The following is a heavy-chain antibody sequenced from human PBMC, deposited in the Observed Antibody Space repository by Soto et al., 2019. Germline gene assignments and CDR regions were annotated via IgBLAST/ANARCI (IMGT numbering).Heavy chain of an antibody. J-gene: IGHJ4*02. Sequence: ASVKVSCKASGYTFTSYYMHWVRQAPGQGLEWMGIINPSGGSTKYAQKLQGRVTMTTDTSTSTAYMELRSLRSDDTAVYYCARDLGGQIVDYWGQGTLVTVSS. CDR1: GYTFTSYY. D-gene: IGHD1-26*01. CDR3: ARDLGGQIVDY. V-gene: IGHV1-46*01. CDR2: INPSGGST.